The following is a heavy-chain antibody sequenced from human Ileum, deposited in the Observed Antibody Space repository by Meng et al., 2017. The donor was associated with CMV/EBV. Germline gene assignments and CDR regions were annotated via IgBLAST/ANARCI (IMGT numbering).Heavy chain of an antibody. CDR2: IKQDGSEK. Sequence: GGSLRLSCTVSGGSISSTLYYWGWIRQPPGKGLEWVANIKQDGSEKYYVDSVKGRFTISRDNAKNSLYLQMNSLRAEDTAVYYCARVLGCSSTSCYSNWFDPWGQGT. J-gene: IGHJ5*02. D-gene: IGHD2-2*01. V-gene: IGHV3-7*01. CDR3: ARVLGCSSTSCYSNWFDP. CDR1: GGSISSTLYY.